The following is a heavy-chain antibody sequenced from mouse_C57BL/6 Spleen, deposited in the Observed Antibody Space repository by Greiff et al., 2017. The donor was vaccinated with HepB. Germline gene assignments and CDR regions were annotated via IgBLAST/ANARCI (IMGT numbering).Heavy chain of an antibody. V-gene: IGHV1-64*01. Sequence: QVQLQHPGAELVKPGASVKLSCKASGYTFTSYWMHWVKQRPGQGLEWIGMIHPNSGSTNYNEKFKSKATLTVDKSSSTAYMQLSSLTSEDSAVYCCARRLGQDYFDYWGQGTTLTVSS. J-gene: IGHJ2*01. CDR1: GYTFTSYW. CDR2: IHPNSGST. D-gene: IGHD4-1*01. CDR3: ARRLGQDYFDY.